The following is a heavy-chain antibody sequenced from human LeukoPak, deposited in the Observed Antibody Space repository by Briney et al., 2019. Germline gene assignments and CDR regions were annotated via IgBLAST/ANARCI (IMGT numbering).Heavy chain of an antibody. CDR1: GFIFSREW. CDR2: VNTDGSST. Sequence: SGGSLRLSCAASGFIFSREWMHWVRQAPGRGLVWVSRVNTDGSSTVYADSVKGRFTISRDNAKNTLYLQMNSLRAEDTAVYYCATAYSNYGYCLDYWGQGSLVTVSS. J-gene: IGHJ4*02. V-gene: IGHV3-74*03. D-gene: IGHD3-10*01. CDR3: ATAYSNYGYCLDY.